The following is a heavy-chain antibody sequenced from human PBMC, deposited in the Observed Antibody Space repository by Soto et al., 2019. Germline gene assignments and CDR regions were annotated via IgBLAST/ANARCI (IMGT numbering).Heavy chain of an antibody. J-gene: IGHJ4*02. CDR1: GGSISSSSYY. CDR3: ASSEFH. D-gene: IGHD2-21*01. Sequence: QLQLQESGPGLVKPSETLSLTCTVSGGSISSSSYYWGWIRQPPGKGLEWIGRIYYSGSTYYNPSLNSRVTTSVDPSKNRFSLKLSSVTAADTAVYYCASSEFHWGQGTLVTVSS. CDR2: IYYSGST. V-gene: IGHV4-39*01.